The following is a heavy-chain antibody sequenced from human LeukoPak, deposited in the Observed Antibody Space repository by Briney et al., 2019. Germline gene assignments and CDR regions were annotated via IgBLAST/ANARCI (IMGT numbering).Heavy chain of an antibody. CDR2: INTNTGNP. D-gene: IGHD6-19*01. CDR3: ARWGSSCWRWTHYYYYYMDV. Sequence: ASVKVSCKASGYTFTSYAMNWVRQAPGQGLEWMGWINTNTGNPTYAQVFTGPFVFSLDTSVSTAYLQISRLKAEDTDVYYCARWGSSCWRWTHYYYYYMDVWGKGTTVTVSS. CDR1: GYTFTSYA. J-gene: IGHJ6*03. V-gene: IGHV7-4-1*02.